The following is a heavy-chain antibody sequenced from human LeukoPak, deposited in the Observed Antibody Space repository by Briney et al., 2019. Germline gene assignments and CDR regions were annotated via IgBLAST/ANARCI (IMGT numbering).Heavy chain of an antibody. V-gene: IGHV1-2*02. CDR3: ARRPPRGYSYGYNDY. Sequence: ASVKVSCKASGYTFTGYYMHWVRQAPGQGLEWMGWINPNSGGTNYAQKFQGRVTMTRDTSISTAYMELSRLRSDDTAVYYCARRPPRGYSYGYNDYWGQGTLVTVSS. CDR2: INPNSGGT. D-gene: IGHD5-18*01. J-gene: IGHJ4*02. CDR1: GYTFTGYY.